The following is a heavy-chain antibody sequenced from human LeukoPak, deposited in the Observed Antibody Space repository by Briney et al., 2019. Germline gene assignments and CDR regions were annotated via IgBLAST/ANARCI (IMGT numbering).Heavy chain of an antibody. CDR2: ISWNSGSI. CDR3: AKDWRYCSSTSCSLPYYYYMDV. Sequence: GGSLRLSCAASGFTFYDYAMHWVRQAPGKGLEWVSGISWNSGSIGYADSVKGRFTISRDNSKNTLYLQMNSLRAEDTAVYYCAKDWRYCSSTSCSLPYYYYMDVWGKGTTVTISS. D-gene: IGHD2-2*01. CDR1: GFTFYDYA. V-gene: IGHV3-9*01. J-gene: IGHJ6*03.